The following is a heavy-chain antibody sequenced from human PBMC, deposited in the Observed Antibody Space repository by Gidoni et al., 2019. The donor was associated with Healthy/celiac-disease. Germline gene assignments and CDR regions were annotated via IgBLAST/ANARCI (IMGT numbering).Heavy chain of an antibody. Sequence: QVQLVQSGAEVKKPGSSVKVSCKASGGTFSSYAISWVRQAPGQGLEWMGRIIPILGIANYAQKFQGRVTITADKSTSTAYMELSSLRSEDTAVYYCARSGSSWSTVVTPGDYWGQGTLVTVSS. J-gene: IGHJ4*02. V-gene: IGHV1-69*04. CDR2: IIPILGIA. CDR1: GGTFSSYA. D-gene: IGHD6-13*01. CDR3: ARSGSSWSTVVTPGDY.